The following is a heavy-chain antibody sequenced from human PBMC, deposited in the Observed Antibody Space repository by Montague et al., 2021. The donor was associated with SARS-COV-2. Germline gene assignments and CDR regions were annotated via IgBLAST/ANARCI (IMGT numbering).Heavy chain of an antibody. CDR3: ARSNLHDYADY. CDR2: INPDGDAT. V-gene: IGHV3-74*01. D-gene: IGHD4/OR15-4a*01. CDR1: GFTFSTYW. J-gene: IGHJ4*02. Sequence: SLRLSCGASGFTFSTYWMYWIRQVPGKGLAWVSRINPDGDATTYADSVKVRFTISRDNSKNILYLQMNSLRGEDTAVYYCARSNLHDYADYWGRGNMVTVSS.